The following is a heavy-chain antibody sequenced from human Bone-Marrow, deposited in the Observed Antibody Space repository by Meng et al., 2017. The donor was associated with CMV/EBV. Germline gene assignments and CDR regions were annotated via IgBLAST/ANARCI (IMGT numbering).Heavy chain of an antibody. CDR2: ISSSGGNT. D-gene: IGHD2-15*01. J-gene: IGHJ4*02. CDR3: AKVGGLGLTIQGYYFDH. Sequence: GGSLRLSCAASGLSINIYAMSWVRQAPGKGLEWVSGISSSGGNTYYAGSVEGRFTISRDNSKNRLYLQMNSLRVEDTAVYYCAKVGGLGLTIQGYYFDHWGQGALVTVSS. V-gene: IGHV3-23*01. CDR1: GLSINIYA.